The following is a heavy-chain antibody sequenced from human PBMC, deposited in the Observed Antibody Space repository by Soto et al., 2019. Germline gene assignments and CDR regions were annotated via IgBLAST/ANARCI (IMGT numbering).Heavy chain of an antibody. Sequence: GGSLGLSCTAYGFTFGDYAMSWFRQAPGKGLEWVGFIRSKAYGGTTEYAASVKGRFTISRDDSKSIAYLQMNSLRAEDTAVYYCAKDTLPNHYLTPIDYWGQGTLVTVSS. CDR1: GFTFGDYA. D-gene: IGHD2-2*01. V-gene: IGHV3-49*03. CDR2: IRSKAYGGTT. CDR3: AKDTLPNHYLTPIDY. J-gene: IGHJ4*02.